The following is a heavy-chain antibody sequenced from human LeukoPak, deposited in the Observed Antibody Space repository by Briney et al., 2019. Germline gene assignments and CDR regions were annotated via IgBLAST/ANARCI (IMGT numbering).Heavy chain of an antibody. CDR3: ARAWDSSGYRGAFHI. V-gene: IGHV4-61*01. J-gene: IGHJ3*02. D-gene: IGHD3-22*01. CDR1: GGSFSSGSYY. Sequence: PSETLSLTCTVSGGSFSSGSYYWHWIRQPPGRGLEWNGYISYTGSTNYNPSLKSRVTISVETSKKQISLKLSSVTAADTAVYYCARAWDSSGYRGAFHIWGQGTMVTVSS. CDR2: ISYTGST.